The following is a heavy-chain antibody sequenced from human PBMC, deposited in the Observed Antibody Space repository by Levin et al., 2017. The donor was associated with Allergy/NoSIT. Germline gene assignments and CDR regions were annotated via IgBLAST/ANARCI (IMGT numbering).Heavy chain of an antibody. CDR1: GGSISSYY. J-gene: IGHJ4*02. V-gene: IGHV4-59*01. CDR2: IYYSGST. Sequence: KSSETLSLTCTVSGGSISSYYWSWIRQPPGKGLEWIGYIYYSGSTNYNPSLKSRVTISVDTSKNQFSLKLSSVTAADTAVYYCARTVYSSPGASPYFDYWGQGTLVTVSS. D-gene: IGHD6-13*01. CDR3: ARTVYSSPGASPYFDY.